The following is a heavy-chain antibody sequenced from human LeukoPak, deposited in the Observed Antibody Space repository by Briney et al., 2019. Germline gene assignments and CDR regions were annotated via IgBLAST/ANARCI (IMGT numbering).Heavy chain of an antibody. D-gene: IGHD5-24*01. V-gene: IGHV5-51*01. CDR1: GYSSTSYW. CDR3: ARQRVEMATAPIGDFDY. Sequence: GESLKISCKGSGYSSTSYWIGWVRQMPGKGLEWMGIIYPGDSDTRYSPSFHGQVTISADKSISTAYLQWSSLKASDTAMYYCARQRVEMATAPIGDFDYWGQGTLVTVSS. J-gene: IGHJ4*02. CDR2: IYPGDSDT.